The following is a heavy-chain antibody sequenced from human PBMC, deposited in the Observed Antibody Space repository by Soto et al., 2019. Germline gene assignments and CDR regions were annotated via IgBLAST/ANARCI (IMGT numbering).Heavy chain of an antibody. CDR3: AATGYCSGGSCYSYYYYYMDV. D-gene: IGHD2-15*01. V-gene: IGHV1-8*01. CDR1: GYTFTSYY. J-gene: IGHJ6*03. CDR2: MNPNSGNT. Sequence: ASVKVSCKASGYTFTSYYINWVRQATGQGLEWMGWMNPNSGNTGYAQKFQGRVTMTRNTSISTAYMELSSLRSEDTAVYYCAATGYCSGGSCYSYYYYYMDVWGKGTTVTVS.